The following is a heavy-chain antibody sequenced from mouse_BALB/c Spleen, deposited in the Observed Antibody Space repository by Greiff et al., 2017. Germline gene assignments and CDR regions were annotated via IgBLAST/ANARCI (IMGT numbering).Heavy chain of an antibody. Sequence: EVQLVESGGGLVQLGGSLRLSCATSGFTFTAYYMSWVRQPPGKALEWLGFIRNKANGYTTEYSASVKVRFTISRDNSQSILYLQMNTLRAEDSATYYCARDNYRYPLFAYWGQGTLVTVSA. CDR2: IRNKANGYTT. CDR3: ARDNYRYPLFAY. D-gene: IGHD2-14*01. V-gene: IGHV7-3*02. J-gene: IGHJ3*01. CDR1: GFTFTAYY.